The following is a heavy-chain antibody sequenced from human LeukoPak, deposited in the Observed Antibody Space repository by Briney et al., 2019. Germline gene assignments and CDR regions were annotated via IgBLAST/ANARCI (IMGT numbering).Heavy chain of an antibody. CDR2: ISGNGGRT. CDR1: GFTFNNYA. CDR3: AKEQTGAGYFDY. D-gene: IGHD1-14*01. V-gene: IGHV3-23*01. J-gene: IGHJ4*02. Sequence: GGSLRLSCAASGFTFNNYAMTWVRQAPGKGLEWVAAISGNGGRTYYTDSVKGRFTISRDNPKNTLYLLMNSLSAEDTALYYCAKEQTGAGYFDYWGQGTLVTVSS.